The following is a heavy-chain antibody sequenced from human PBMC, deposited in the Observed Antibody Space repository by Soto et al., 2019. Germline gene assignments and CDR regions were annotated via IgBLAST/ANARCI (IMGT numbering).Heavy chain of an antibody. Sequence: SETLSLTCTVSGGSIDSYYWSWIRQPPGKGLEWIGYIYYSGSTNYNPSLKSRVTISVDTSKNQFSLKLSSVTAADTAVYYCARVPDRWGQGTLVTVSS. CDR1: GGSIDSYY. V-gene: IGHV4-59*12. D-gene: IGHD2-2*01. CDR2: IYYSGST. J-gene: IGHJ5*02. CDR3: ARVPDR.